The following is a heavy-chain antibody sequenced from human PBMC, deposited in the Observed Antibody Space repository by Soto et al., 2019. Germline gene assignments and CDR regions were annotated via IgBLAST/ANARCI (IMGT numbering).Heavy chain of an antibody. J-gene: IGHJ5*02. CDR1: FTFNSYS. D-gene: IGHD1-26*01. V-gene: IGHV3-21*06. Sequence: EVQLVESGGGLVKPGGSLRLSCTFTFNSYSLHWVRQAPGKGLEWVSSNSSGSAYIKYADSVKGRFTISRDNANNLLYLQMRSLRVDDTAVYYCTRDDGGSYDNWFNPWGHGTLVTVSS. CDR3: TRDDGGSYDNWFNP. CDR2: NSSGSAYI.